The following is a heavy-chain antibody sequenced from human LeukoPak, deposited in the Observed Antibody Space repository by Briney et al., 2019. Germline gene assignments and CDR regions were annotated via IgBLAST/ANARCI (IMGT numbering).Heavy chain of an antibody. CDR3: AREIHSSGWYVDY. CDR2: IKEDGSET. D-gene: IGHD6-19*01. CDR1: GFTFSSYA. V-gene: IGHV3-7*01. J-gene: IGHJ4*02. Sequence: GGSLRLSCAASGFTFSSYAMEWVRQAPGKGLEWVANIKEDGSETYYVDSVKGQFTISRDNAKNSLYLQMNSLRAEDTAVYYCAREIHSSGWYVDYWGQGTLVTVSS.